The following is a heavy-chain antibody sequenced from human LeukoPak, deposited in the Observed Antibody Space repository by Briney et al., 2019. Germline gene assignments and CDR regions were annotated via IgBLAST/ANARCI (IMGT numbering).Heavy chain of an antibody. D-gene: IGHD3-10*01. V-gene: IGHV3-48*03. Sequence: GGSLRLSCAASGFTFSSYEMNWVRQAPGKGLQWVSYIGTSGRTIHYADSVKGRFTISRDNAKASLYLQMNGLRAEDTAVYYCARDPITMVRGADYGMDVWGKGTTVTVSS. CDR3: ARDPITMVRGADYGMDV. CDR2: IGTSGRTI. J-gene: IGHJ6*04. CDR1: GFTFSSYE.